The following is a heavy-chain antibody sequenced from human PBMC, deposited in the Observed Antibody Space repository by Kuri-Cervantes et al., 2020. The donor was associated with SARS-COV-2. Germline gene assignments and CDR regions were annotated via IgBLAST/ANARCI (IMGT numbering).Heavy chain of an antibody. CDR1: GFTFSDYY. CDR2: ISSSGSTI. Sequence: GESLKISCAASGFTFSDYYMSWIRQAPGKGLEWVSYISSSGSTIYYADSVKGRFTISRDNAKNTLYLQMNSLRAEDTAVYYCAKEAVSWVEYYFDYWGQGTLVTVSS. CDR3: AKEAVSWVEYYFDY. J-gene: IGHJ4*02. V-gene: IGHV3-11*04. D-gene: IGHD3-16*01.